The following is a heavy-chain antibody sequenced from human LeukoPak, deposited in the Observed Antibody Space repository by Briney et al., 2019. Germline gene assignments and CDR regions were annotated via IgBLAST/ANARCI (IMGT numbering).Heavy chain of an antibody. J-gene: IGHJ6*02. CDR1: GFTFSDYY. V-gene: IGHV3-11*01. Sequence: GGSLRLSSAASGFTFSDYYMSWIRQAPGKGLEWVSYISSRGSTIYYADSVKGRFTISRDNAKNSLYLQMNSLRAEDTAVYYCARHDTAMATDYGMDVWGQGTTVTVSS. CDR3: ARHDTAMATDYGMDV. CDR2: ISSRGSTI. D-gene: IGHD5-18*01.